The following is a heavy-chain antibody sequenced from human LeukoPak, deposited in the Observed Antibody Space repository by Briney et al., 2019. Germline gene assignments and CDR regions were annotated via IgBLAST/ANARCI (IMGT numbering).Heavy chain of an antibody. CDR3: ARHDSRGGSFDY. CDR1: GVSTSSYY. J-gene: IGHJ4*02. Sequence: SETLSLTCTVSGVSTSSYYWSWIRQPPGKGLEWIVYMFYSGDTSYNPSLRSRATISVDTSKNQFSLKLSSVAAADTAVYYCARHDSRGGSFDYWGQGTLVTVSS. D-gene: IGHD3-16*01. V-gene: IGHV4-59*08. CDR2: MFYSGDT.